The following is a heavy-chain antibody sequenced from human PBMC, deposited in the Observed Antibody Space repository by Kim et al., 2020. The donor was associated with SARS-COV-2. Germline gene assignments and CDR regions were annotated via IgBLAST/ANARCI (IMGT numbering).Heavy chain of an antibody. V-gene: IGHV3-23*01. D-gene: IGHD2-15*01. CDR2: ISGSGGST. J-gene: IGHJ4*02. CDR3: AKDLLKWVVAATTPPVTFDY. Sequence: GGSLRLSCAASGFTFSSYAMSWVRQAPGKGLEWVSAISGSGGSTYYADSVKGRFTISRDNSKNTLYLQMNSLRAEDTAVYYCAKDLLKWVVAATTPPVTFDYWGQGTLVTVSS. CDR1: GFTFSSYA.